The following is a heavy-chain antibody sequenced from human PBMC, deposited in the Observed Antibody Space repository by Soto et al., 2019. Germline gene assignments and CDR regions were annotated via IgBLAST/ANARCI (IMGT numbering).Heavy chain of an antibody. CDR1: AGSCYDYS. CDR3: AKGHFFGVVPKYGMEV. Sequence: HPWLCXRVSCAASAGSCYDYSIHLFREAPGKGLEFVSLISWDCGSRYYADSVKGRFTISRYNSKKSLYLQMNSLRAEETALYYCAKGHFFGVVPKYGMEVRGQRTTV. V-gene: IGHV3-43D*03. CDR2: ISWDCGSR. J-gene: IGHJ6*02. D-gene: IGHD3-3*01.